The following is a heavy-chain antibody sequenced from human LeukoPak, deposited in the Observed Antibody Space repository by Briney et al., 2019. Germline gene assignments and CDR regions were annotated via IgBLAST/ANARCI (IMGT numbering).Heavy chain of an antibody. Sequence: GRSLGLPCAASGFLFDDYSMHWVRQAPGRGLEGGSGISWKRGSEVYADSVRGRFTISRDNAKNSLYLQMNTLRTEDTSLYYCAKDRTYSGYDALDYWGQGTLVTVSS. D-gene: IGHD5-12*01. CDR1: GFLFDDYS. J-gene: IGHJ4*02. CDR3: AKDRTYSGYDALDY. CDR2: ISWKRGSE. V-gene: IGHV3-9*01.